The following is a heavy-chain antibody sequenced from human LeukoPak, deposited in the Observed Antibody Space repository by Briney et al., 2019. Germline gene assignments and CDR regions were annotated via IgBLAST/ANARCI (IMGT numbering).Heavy chain of an antibody. J-gene: IGHJ5*02. Sequence: SETLSLTCAVYGGSFSGFYWSWLRQPPGKGLEWIGEIKHSGITNYNPSLKSRVTMSLDTSKSQFSLKLSSVTAADTAVYCCAGRRVTIFGEVIRSRRHYFDPWGQGTLVTVSS. D-gene: IGHD3-3*01. V-gene: IGHV4-34*01. CDR2: IKHSGIT. CDR1: GGSFSGFY. CDR3: AGRRVTIFGEVIRSRRHYFDP.